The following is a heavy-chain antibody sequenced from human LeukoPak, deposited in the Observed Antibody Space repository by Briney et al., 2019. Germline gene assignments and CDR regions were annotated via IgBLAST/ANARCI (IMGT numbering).Heavy chain of an antibody. J-gene: IGHJ4*02. D-gene: IGHD5-12*01. CDR3: ARSGGYGWDY. Sequence: GGSLRLSCAASGFTLSSYNMNWVRQAPGKGLEWVSYIGSSDNTIYYADSVKGRFTISRDNAKNSLYLQMNSLRAEDTAVYYCARSGGYGWDYWGQGAVVTVSS. CDR1: GFTLSSYN. V-gene: IGHV3-48*04. CDR2: IGSSDNTI.